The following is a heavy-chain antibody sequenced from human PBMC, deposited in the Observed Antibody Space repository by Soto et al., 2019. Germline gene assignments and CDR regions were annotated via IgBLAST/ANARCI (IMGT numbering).Heavy chain of an antibody. CDR1: GGTFSSYT. CDR3: ARDRATRSGNGEVVVVAAPLSGDYYMDV. J-gene: IGHJ6*03. V-gene: IGHV1-69*08. Sequence: QVQLVQSGAEVKKPGSSVKVSCKASGGTFSSYTISWVRQASGQGLEWMGRIITILGIANYAQKFQGRVKITADKPTSTAYMALSSLRSEDTAVYYCARDRATRSGNGEVVVVAAPLSGDYYMDVWGKGTTVTVSS. D-gene: IGHD2-15*01. CDR2: IITILGIA.